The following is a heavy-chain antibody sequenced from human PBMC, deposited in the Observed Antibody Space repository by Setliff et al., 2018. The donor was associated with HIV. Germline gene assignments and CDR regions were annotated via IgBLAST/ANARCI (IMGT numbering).Heavy chain of an antibody. J-gene: IGHJ6*02. CDR2: IYNGGGT. V-gene: IGHV3-66*01. CDR1: GGSISSGSYY. D-gene: IGHD3-3*01. CDR3: ATFNFWTGSLVDYYYHGEDV. Sequence: PSETLSLTCTVSGGSISSGSYYWSWIRQPAGKGLECVAVIYNGGGTDYSDSVKGRFSISRDNSKNILHLQMNRLRVDDTAVYYCATFNFWTGSLVDYYYHGEDVWGQGTTVTVSS.